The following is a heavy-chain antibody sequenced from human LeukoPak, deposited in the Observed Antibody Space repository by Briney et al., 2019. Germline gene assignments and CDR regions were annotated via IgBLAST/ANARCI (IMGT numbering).Heavy chain of an antibody. J-gene: IGHJ4*02. CDR1: GFTFSNAW. CDR3: TTQLLWFGELEAY. D-gene: IGHD3-10*01. CDR2: IKSKTDGGTT. V-gene: IGHV3-15*01. Sequence: GGSLRLSCAASGFTFSNAWMRWVRQAPGKGLEWVGRIKSKTDGGTTDYAAPVKGRFTISRDDSKNTLYLQMNSLKTEDTAVYYCTTQLLWFGELEAYWGQGTLVTVSS.